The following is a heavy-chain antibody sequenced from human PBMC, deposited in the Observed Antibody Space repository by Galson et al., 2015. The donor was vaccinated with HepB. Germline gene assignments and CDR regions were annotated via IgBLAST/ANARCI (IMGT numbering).Heavy chain of an antibody. J-gene: IGHJ3*01. V-gene: IGHV3-7*03. CDR3: ARFFRGRFGNDAFDV. CDR2: ISQDGSDK. Sequence: SLRLSCAASGFTFSSHRMNWVRQAPGKGLDWVATISQDGSDKYYVDSVKGRFTISRDNMKNSLFLQMNSLRAEDTAVYYCARFFRGRFGNDAFDVWGQGTMVTVSS. D-gene: IGHD3-10*01. CDR1: GFTFSSHR.